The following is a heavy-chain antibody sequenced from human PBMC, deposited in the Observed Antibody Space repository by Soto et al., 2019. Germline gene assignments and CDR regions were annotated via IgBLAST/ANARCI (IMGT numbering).Heavy chain of an antibody. D-gene: IGHD3-10*01. CDR2: IKQSGSDR. CDR3: ASVKSWAVSP. Sequence: EVQLVESGGGLVQPGGSLGLSCAASGFTFSSYWMSWVRLAPGKGLEWVSHIKQSGSDRYYVNSVRGRFTISRDNAKNSLYLQMNSLIDADTAMYYCASVKSWAVSPWGQGTLVTVSS. J-gene: IGHJ5*02. CDR1: GFTFSSYW. V-gene: IGHV3-7*01.